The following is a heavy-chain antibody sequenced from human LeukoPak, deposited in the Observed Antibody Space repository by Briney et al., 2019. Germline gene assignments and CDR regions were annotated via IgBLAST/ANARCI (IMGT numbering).Heavy chain of an antibody. CDR3: ARGAYCSSTSCYDWFDP. V-gene: IGHV1-8*01. Sequence: ASVKVSCKASGYTFTSYDINWVRQATGQGLEWMGWMNPNSGNTGYAQKFQGRVTMTRNTSISTAYMELSSLRSEDTAVYYCARGAYCSSTSCYDWFDPWGQGALVTVSS. CDR1: GYTFTSYD. D-gene: IGHD2-2*01. J-gene: IGHJ5*02. CDR2: MNPNSGNT.